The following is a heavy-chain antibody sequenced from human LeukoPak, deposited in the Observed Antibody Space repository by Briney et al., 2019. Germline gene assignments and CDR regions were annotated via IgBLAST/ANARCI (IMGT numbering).Heavy chain of an antibody. Sequence: PSETLSLTCAVYGGSFSGYYWSWIREPPGKGLEWSGEINHIGPHNYDPSLNSRVTISVDTSQNQFSLKLSSVNAADTAVYYCGHRRWAYYYYYMDVWGKGTTVTVSS. CDR3: GHRRWAYYYYYMDV. V-gene: IGHV4-34*01. CDR2: INHIGPH. CDR1: GGSFSGYY. J-gene: IGHJ6*03. D-gene: IGHD1-14*01.